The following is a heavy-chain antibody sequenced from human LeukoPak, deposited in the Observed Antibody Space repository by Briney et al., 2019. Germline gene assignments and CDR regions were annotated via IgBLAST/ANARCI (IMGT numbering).Heavy chain of an antibody. J-gene: IGHJ4*02. CDR3: AREYTGSSPFDY. V-gene: IGHV5-51*01. CDR2: INPGDSDT. D-gene: IGHD6-6*01. CDR1: GYTFVTYW. Sequence: GESLKISCKGSGYTFVTYWIGWVRQMPGKGLEWMGIINPGDSDTRYSPSFQGQVTISADKSISTAYLQWTSQKASDTAMYYCAREYTGSSPFDYWGQGTLVTVSS.